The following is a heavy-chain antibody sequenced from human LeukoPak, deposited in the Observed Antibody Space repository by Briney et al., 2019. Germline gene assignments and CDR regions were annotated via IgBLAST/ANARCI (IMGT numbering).Heavy chain of an antibody. V-gene: IGHV1-69*06. CDR2: IIPIFGTA. CDR3: ARAPCSSTSCYLDWFDP. Sequence: GASVKVSCKASGGTFSSYAISWVRQAPGQGLEWMGGIIPIFGTANYAQKFQGRVTITADKSTSTAYMELSSLRSEDTAVYYCARAPCSSTSCYLDWFDPWGQGTLVTVSS. CDR1: GGTFSSYA. D-gene: IGHD2-2*01. J-gene: IGHJ5*02.